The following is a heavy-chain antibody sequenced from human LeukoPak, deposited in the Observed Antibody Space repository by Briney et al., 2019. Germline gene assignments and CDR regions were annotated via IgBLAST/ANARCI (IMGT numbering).Heavy chain of an antibody. J-gene: IGHJ4*02. D-gene: IGHD2-21*01. CDR1: GGSISSSSYY. CDR2: IYYGGST. CDR3: AREEVRNAFDY. Sequence: SETLSLTCTVSGGSISSSSYYWGWIRQPPGKGLEWIGSIYYGGSTYYNPSLKSRVTISVDTSKNQFSLKLSSVTAADTAVYYCAREEVRNAFDYWGQGTLVTVSS. V-gene: IGHV4-39*02.